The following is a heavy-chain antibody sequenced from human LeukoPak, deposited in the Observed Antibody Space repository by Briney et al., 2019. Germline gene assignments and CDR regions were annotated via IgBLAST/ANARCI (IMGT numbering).Heavy chain of an antibody. Sequence: PSETLSLTCSVSGSSISDSYWSWIRQPPGKQMGWIGFVSDRGGTTYNPSLRSRVNISLDTSQNQFSLKVTSVTAADTAVYYCATNALLVPSTFDSWGRGTLVIVSS. CDR3: ATNALLVPSTFDS. CDR2: VSDRGGT. D-gene: IGHD6-6*01. J-gene: IGHJ4*02. CDR1: GSSISDSY. V-gene: IGHV4-59*12.